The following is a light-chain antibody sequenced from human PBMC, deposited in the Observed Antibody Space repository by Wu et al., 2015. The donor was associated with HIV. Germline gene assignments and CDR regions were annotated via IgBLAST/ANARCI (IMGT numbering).Light chain of an antibody. CDR3: QQYGYSQT. Sequence: EIVMTQSPATLSVSPGERATLSCRASQSVSSNLAWYQQKPGQAPRLLIYGASSRATGIPDRFSGSGSGTDFTLTINRLEPEDFAVYYCQQYGYSQTFGQGTKVEIK. CDR2: GAS. V-gene: IGKV3-20*01. CDR1: QSVSSN. J-gene: IGKJ1*01.